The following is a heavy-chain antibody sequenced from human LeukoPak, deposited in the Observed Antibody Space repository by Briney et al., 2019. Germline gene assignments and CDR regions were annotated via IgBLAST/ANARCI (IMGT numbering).Heavy chain of an antibody. CDR2: ISYTGST. CDR1: GVSISSGDYY. D-gene: IGHD6-19*01. V-gene: IGHV4-31*03. J-gene: IGHJ4*02. CDR3: ARDITWAGTPL. Sequence: SETLSLTCTVSGVSISSGDYYWSWIGQHPGKGLEWIGYISYTGSTHYNPSLKSRVTMSVDVSKNQFSLKLSSVTDADTAVYYCARDITWAGTPLWGQGTLVTVSS.